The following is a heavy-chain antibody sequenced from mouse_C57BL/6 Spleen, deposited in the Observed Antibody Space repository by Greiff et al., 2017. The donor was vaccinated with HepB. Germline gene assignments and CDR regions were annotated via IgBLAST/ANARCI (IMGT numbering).Heavy chain of an antibody. V-gene: IGHV1-69*01. Sequence: QVQLQQPGAELVKPGASVKLSCKASGYTFTSYWMHWVKQRPGRGLEWIGRIDPSDSYTNYNQKFKGKSTLTVDKSSSTAYMQLSSLTSEDSAVYYCARWGSTVFDYWGQGTTLTVSS. J-gene: IGHJ2*01. CDR1: GYTFTSYW. D-gene: IGHD2-1*01. CDR2: IDPSDSYT. CDR3: ARWGSTVFDY.